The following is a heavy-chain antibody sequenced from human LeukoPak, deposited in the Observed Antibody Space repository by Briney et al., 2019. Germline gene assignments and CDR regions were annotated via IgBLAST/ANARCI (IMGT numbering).Heavy chain of an antibody. CDR1: GFTVSSNY. CDR3: ARPLQTYYYDSSGYFPFGY. J-gene: IGHJ4*02. Sequence: GGSLRLSCVASGFTVSSNYMSWVRQAPGKGLEWVSVIYTSGSAHYADSVKGRFTISRDNSKNTMYLQMNSLRAEATAVYYCARPLQTYYYDSSGYFPFGYWGQGTLVTVSS. CDR2: IYTSGSA. D-gene: IGHD3-22*01. V-gene: IGHV3-66*02.